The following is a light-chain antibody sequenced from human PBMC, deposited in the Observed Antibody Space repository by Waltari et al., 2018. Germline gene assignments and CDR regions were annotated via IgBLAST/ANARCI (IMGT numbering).Light chain of an antibody. Sequence: QSVLTQPPSVSAAPGQNVTISCSGSTSNIEHKYVSWYQKFPGTAPKVLIYDNDKRPSGIPDRFSGAKSGTSATLGITGLQTGDEADYYCGTWDISLNSWVFGGGTKLTVL. V-gene: IGLV1-51*01. CDR2: DND. CDR3: GTWDISLNSWV. J-gene: IGLJ3*02. CDR1: TSNIEHKY.